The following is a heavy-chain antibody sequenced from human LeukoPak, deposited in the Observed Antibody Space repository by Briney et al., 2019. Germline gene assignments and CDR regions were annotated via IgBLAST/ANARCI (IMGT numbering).Heavy chain of an antibody. CDR1: GFTFSSYS. V-gene: IGHV3-21*01. CDR3: ARDGTITSYYFDY. J-gene: IGHJ4*02. D-gene: IGHD3-10*01. CDR2: ISSSSSYI. Sequence: PGGSLRLSCAASGFTFSSYSMNWVRQAPGKGLEWVSSISSSSSYIYYADSVKGRFTISRDNAKNSLYLQVNSLRAEDTAVYYCARDGTITSYYFDYWGQGTLVTVSS.